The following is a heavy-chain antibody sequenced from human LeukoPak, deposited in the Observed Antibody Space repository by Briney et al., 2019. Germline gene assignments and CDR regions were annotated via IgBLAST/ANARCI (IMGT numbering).Heavy chain of an antibody. CDR1: GFTFSTYT. CDR2: ISSGSSTI. CDR3: ARHPDYTADY. J-gene: IGHJ4*02. Sequence: GGSLRLSCAASGFTFSTYTMNWVRQAPGKGLEWVSYISSGSSTIYYADSVKGRFTISRDNAKNSLYLQMNSLRAEDTAVYYCARHPDYTADYWGQGTLVTVSS. V-gene: IGHV3-48*04. D-gene: IGHD4-11*01.